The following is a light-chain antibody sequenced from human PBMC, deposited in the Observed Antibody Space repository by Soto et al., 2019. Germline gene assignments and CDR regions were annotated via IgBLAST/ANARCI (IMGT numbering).Light chain of an antibody. CDR1: QSVSSN. CDR2: AAS. V-gene: IGKV3-15*01. CDR3: QQYNNWPPWT. Sequence: ETVMTQSPATLSVSPGERATLSCRASQSVSSNLAWYQQKPGQAPRLLIYAASTRASGMPARFSGSGSGTEFTLTISSLQSEDFAVYYCQQYNNWPPWTFGQGTKVDIK. J-gene: IGKJ1*01.